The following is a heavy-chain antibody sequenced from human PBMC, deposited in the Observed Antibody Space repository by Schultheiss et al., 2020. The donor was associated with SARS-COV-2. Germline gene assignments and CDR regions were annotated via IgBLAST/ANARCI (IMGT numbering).Heavy chain of an antibody. CDR3: ARDKRGGSSSSGLGDYYYYGMDV. Sequence: SLKISCAASGFTFSSYGMHWVRQAPGKGLEWVAVIWYDGSNKYYADSVKGRFTISRDNSKNTLYLQMNSLRAEDTAVYYCARDKRGGSSSSGLGDYYYYGMDVWGQGTTVTVSS. D-gene: IGHD6-6*01. V-gene: IGHV3-33*01. J-gene: IGHJ6*02. CDR2: IWYDGSNK. CDR1: GFTFSSYG.